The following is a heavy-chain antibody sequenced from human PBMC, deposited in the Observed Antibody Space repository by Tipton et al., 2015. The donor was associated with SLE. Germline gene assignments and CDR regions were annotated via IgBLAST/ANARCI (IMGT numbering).Heavy chain of an antibody. D-gene: IGHD5-18*01. CDR3: AKHDSYGQSGFGY. J-gene: IGHJ4*02. Sequence: GSLRLSCAASGFTFSGYSMSWVRQAPGKGLEWVSVIYSGGSSTYYADSVKGRFTISRDNSKNTLYLQMNSLRAEDTAVYYCAKHDSYGQSGFGYWGQGTLVTVSS. CDR1: GFTFSGYS. CDR2: IYSGGSST. V-gene: IGHV3-23*03.